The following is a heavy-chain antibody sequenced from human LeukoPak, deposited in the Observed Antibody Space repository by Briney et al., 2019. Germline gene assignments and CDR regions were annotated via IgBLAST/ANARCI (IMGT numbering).Heavy chain of an antibody. Sequence: GGSLRLSCAASGFTLDDYGMSWVRQAPGKGLEWVSGINWNGGSTGYADSVKGRFTISRDNAKNSLFLQMNSLRAEDTALYYCARAYCVSTSCCYFFDFWGPGALVTVSS. V-gene: IGHV3-20*04. CDR1: GFTLDDYG. CDR2: INWNGGST. J-gene: IGHJ4*02. CDR3: ARAYCVSTSCCYFFDF. D-gene: IGHD2-2*01.